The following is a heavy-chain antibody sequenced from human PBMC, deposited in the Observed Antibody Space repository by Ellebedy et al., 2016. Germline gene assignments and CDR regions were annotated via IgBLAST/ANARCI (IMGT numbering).Heavy chain of an antibody. V-gene: IGHV3-23*01. D-gene: IGHD4-11*01. CDR3: ANRDPTTAGRDDAFNI. Sequence: GESLKISCAASGFTFSNYAMSWVRQAPGKGLEWVSAISGTGGSTYYADSVKGRFTISRDNSKNTVSLQMNSLRAEDTAVYYCANRDPTTAGRDDAFNIWGQGTMVTLSS. J-gene: IGHJ3*02. CDR2: ISGTGGST. CDR1: GFTFSNYA.